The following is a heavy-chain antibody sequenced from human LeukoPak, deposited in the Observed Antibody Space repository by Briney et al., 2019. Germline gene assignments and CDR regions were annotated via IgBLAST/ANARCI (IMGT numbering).Heavy chain of an antibody. V-gene: IGHV1-69*05. CDR2: IIPIFGTA. J-gene: IGHJ4*02. CDR1: GGTFSSYA. Sequence: SVKVSCKASGGTFSSYAISWVRQAPGQGLEWMGGIIPIFGTANYAQKFQGRVTITTDESTSTAYMELSSLRSEDTAVYYCARERRGTARGGYFDYWGQGTLVTVSS. D-gene: IGHD5-18*01. CDR3: ARERRGTARGGYFDY.